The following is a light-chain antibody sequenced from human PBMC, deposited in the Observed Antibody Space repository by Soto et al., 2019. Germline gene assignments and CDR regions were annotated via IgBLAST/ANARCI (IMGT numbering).Light chain of an antibody. CDR2: DTS. Sequence: MTQSPATLSVSPGERVTITCRASQSIERWLAWYQHKPGRAPKLLISDTSTMATGVPARFSGGGSGTVFTLTISGLQSDDFAAYYCQQCHTYRSFAFGQGIELDLK. CDR1: QSIERW. V-gene: IGKV3-15*01. J-gene: IGKJ5*01. CDR3: QQCHTYRSFA.